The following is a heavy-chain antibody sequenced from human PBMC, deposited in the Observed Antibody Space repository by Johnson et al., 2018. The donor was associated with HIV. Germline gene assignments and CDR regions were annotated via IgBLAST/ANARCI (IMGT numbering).Heavy chain of an antibody. CDR1: GFTFHDYA. D-gene: IGHD6-19*01. CDR2: INWNSGSM. Sequence: VQLVESGGGVVQPGRSLTLSCAASGFTFHDYAMHWVRQAPGKGLEWVSGINWNSGSMDYADSVKGRFTISRDNAKSSLFLQMSGLRAGDTALYYCAKDIGYSSGLGNTAFDMWGLGTMVTVSS. J-gene: IGHJ3*02. V-gene: IGHV3-9*01. CDR3: AKDIGYSSGLGNTAFDM.